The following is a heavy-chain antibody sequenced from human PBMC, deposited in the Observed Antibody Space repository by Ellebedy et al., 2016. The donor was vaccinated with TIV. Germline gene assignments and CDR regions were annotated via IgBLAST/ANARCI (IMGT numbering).Heavy chain of an antibody. Sequence: SETLSLXXTVSGGSVSSGSYYWSWIRQPPGKGLEWIGEINHSGSTNYNPSLKSRVTISVDTSKNQFSLKLSSVTAADTAVYYCARVTFLGSGRRLLYYYYMDVWGKGTTVTVSS. CDR3: ARVTFLGSGRRLLYYYYMDV. V-gene: IGHV4-61*01. D-gene: IGHD3-22*01. J-gene: IGHJ6*03. CDR2: INHSGST. CDR1: GGSVSSGSYY.